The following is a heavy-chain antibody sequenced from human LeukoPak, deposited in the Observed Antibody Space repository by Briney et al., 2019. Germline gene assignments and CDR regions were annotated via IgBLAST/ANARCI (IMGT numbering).Heavy chain of an antibody. J-gene: IGHJ4*02. CDR3: ARVRTAYDSSGYYLGWYFDY. Sequence: PGGSLRLSCAASGFTFSSYAMHWVRQATGKGLEWVSAIGTAGDTYYPGSVKGRFTISRENAKNSLYLQMNSLRAGDTAVYYCARVRTAYDSSGYYLGWYFDYWGQGTLVTVSS. CDR2: IGTAGDT. CDR1: GFTFSSYA. D-gene: IGHD3-22*01. V-gene: IGHV3-13*01.